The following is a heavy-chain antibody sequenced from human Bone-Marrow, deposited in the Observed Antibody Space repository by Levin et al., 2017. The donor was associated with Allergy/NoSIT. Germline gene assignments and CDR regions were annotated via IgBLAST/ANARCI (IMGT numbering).Heavy chain of an antibody. CDR3: STGAPELPGVLGY. D-gene: IGHD1-14*01. CDR1: GFPFTNAW. Sequence: GESLKISCAVSGFPFTNAWMNWVRQAPGMGLEWVGRIRNKAEGGAADHAAPVKGRFTISRDDSKHTVYLQMNSLKTEDTAVYYCSTGAPELPGVLGYWGQGTLVAVSS. CDR2: IRNKAEGGAA. J-gene: IGHJ4*02. V-gene: IGHV3-15*07.